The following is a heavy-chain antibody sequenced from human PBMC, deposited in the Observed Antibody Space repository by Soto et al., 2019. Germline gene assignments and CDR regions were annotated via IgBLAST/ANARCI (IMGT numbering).Heavy chain of an antibody. CDR3: ARRSEDYGDGHYFDY. D-gene: IGHD4-17*01. V-gene: IGHV4-59*08. CDR1: GGSISSYY. CDR2: IYYSGST. Sequence: QVQLQESGPGLVKPSETLSLTCTVSGGSISSYYWSWIRQPPGKGLEWIGYIYYSGSTNYNPSLKSRVTLSVDPATNQLSLKLSSVTAADTAVYYCARRSEDYGDGHYFDYWGQGTLVTVSS. J-gene: IGHJ4*02.